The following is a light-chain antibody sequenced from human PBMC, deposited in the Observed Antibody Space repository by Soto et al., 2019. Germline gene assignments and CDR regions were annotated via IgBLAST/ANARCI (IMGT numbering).Light chain of an antibody. CDR1: SSHIGRNT. CDR2: SNN. Sequence: QSVLTKPPSASGTPGQRVTLSCSGSSSHIGRNTVNWYQQLPGRAPKLLIYSNNQRPSGVPDRFSGSKSGTSASLAISGLQSEDEADYYCAAWDDSLSGWVFGGGTKLTVL. CDR3: AAWDDSLSGWV. V-gene: IGLV1-44*01. J-gene: IGLJ3*02.